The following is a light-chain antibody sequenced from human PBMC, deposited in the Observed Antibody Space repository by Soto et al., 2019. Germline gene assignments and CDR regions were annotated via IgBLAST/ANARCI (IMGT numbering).Light chain of an antibody. CDR2: DAS. J-gene: IGKJ4*01. V-gene: IGKV3-11*01. Sequence: EIMLAQSPATLSLSPGERATLSCRASQSVSSYLAWYQQKPGQAPRLLIYDASNRATGIPARFSGSGSGTDFTLTISSLEPEDFAVYYCQQRSNWPPTFGGGSIVDI. CDR3: QQRSNWPPT. CDR1: QSVSSY.